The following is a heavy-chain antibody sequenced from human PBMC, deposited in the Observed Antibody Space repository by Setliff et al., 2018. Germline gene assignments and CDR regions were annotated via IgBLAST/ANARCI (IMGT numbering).Heavy chain of an antibody. J-gene: IGHJ6*02. Sequence: PSETLSLTCTVSGGSISSSRYYWGWIRQPPGKGLEWIGSINYSGSTYYNPSLKSRVTISVETSKNQFSLKLSSVTAADTAVYYCARAAGYSSSWYHYYYGMGVWGQGTTVTVSS. CDR3: ARAAGYSSSWYHYYYGMGV. D-gene: IGHD6-13*01. V-gene: IGHV4-39*01. CDR1: GGSISSSRYY. CDR2: INYSGST.